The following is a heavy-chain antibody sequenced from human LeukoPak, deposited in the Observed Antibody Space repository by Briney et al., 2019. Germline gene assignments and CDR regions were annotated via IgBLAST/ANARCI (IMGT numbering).Heavy chain of an antibody. D-gene: IGHD3-9*01. V-gene: IGHV1-18*01. J-gene: IGHJ5*02. CDR1: GHTFTSYG. CDR3: ARGRFYDILTGYYRPYNWFDP. CDR2: ISAYNGNT. Sequence: ASVKVSCKASGHTFTSYGISWVRQAPGQGLEWMGWISAYNGNTNYAQKLQGRVTMTTDTSTSTAYMELRSLRSDDTAVYYCARGRFYDILTGYYRPYNWFDPWGQGTLVTVSS.